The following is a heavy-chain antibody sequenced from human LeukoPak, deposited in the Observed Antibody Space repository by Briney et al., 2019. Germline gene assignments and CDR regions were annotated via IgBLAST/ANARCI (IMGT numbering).Heavy chain of an antibody. CDR1: GGTFSSYA. V-gene: IGHV1-69*13. CDR3: ARGPRRGATVY. Sequence: ASVKVSCEASGGTFSSYAISWVRQAPGQGLEWMGGIIPIFGTANYAQKFQGRVTITADESTSTAYMELSSLRSEDTAVYYCARGPRRGATVYWGQGTLVTVSS. CDR2: IIPIFGTA. J-gene: IGHJ4*02. D-gene: IGHD1-26*01.